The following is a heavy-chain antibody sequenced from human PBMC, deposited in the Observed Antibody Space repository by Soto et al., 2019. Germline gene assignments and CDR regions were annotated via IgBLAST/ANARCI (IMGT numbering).Heavy chain of an antibody. J-gene: IGHJ6*02. D-gene: IGHD3-10*01. CDR1: GYTFTSYG. CDR2: ISAYNGNT. Sequence: AASVKVSCKASGYTFTSYGISWVRQAPGQGLEWMGWISAYNGNTNYAQKLQGRVTMTTDTSTSTAYMELRSLRSDDTAVYYCARDRSWEILGPYYYYGMDVWGQGTTVPVSS. CDR3: ARDRSWEILGPYYYYGMDV. V-gene: IGHV1-18*04.